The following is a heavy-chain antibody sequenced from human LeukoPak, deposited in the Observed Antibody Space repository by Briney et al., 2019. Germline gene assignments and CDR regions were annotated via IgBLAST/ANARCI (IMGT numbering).Heavy chain of an antibody. CDR2: IYHSGST. J-gene: IGHJ4*02. Sequence: PSQTLSLTCAVSGCSISSGGYSWSWIRQPPGKGLEWIGYIYHSGSTYYNPSLKSRVTISVDRSKNQFSLKLSSVTAADTAVYYCARVYGSGSYHFDYWGQGTLVTVSS. D-gene: IGHD3-10*01. CDR3: ARVYGSGSYHFDY. V-gene: IGHV4-30-2*01. CDR1: GCSISSGGYS.